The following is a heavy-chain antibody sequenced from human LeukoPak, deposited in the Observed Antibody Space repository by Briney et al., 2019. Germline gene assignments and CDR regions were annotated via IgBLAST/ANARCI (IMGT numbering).Heavy chain of an antibody. Sequence: GGSLRLSCAAPGFTFSDYYMSWIRQAPGKGLEWVANIKQDGSEKYYVDSVKGRFTISRDNAKNSLYLQMNSLRAEDTAVYYCARDQRRTIFGVVITPLDYWGQGTLVTVSS. CDR2: IKQDGSEK. CDR1: GFTFSDYY. CDR3: ARDQRRTIFGVVITPLDY. V-gene: IGHV3-7*01. D-gene: IGHD3-3*01. J-gene: IGHJ4*02.